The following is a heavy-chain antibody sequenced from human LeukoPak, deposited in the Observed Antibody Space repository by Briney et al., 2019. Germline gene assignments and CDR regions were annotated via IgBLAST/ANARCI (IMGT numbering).Heavy chain of an antibody. Sequence: SETLSLTCTVSGGSISSYYWSWIRQPPGKGLEWIGFIHSNGGANYNASLNSRATISRDTSRSQVSLKLTSVTAADTAVYYCASSNLGSLGQFDPWGQGTLVTVSS. V-gene: IGHV4-59*01. CDR2: IHSNGGA. CDR3: ASSNLGSLGQFDP. D-gene: IGHD3-10*01. CDR1: GGSISSYY. J-gene: IGHJ5*02.